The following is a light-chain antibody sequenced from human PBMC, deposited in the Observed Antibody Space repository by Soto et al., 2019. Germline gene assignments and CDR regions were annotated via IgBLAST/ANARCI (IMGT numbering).Light chain of an antibody. CDR2: GAS. CDR1: QSVSNN. Sequence: EIVMTQSPATLSVYPGERATLSCRASQSVSNNLAWYQKKPGQAPRLLIYGASTRATGIPARFSGSGSGTEFTLNLSSLQSEDFAFYYCQQYNNWWTFGQGTMVDIK. V-gene: IGKV3-15*01. CDR3: QQYNNWWT. J-gene: IGKJ1*01.